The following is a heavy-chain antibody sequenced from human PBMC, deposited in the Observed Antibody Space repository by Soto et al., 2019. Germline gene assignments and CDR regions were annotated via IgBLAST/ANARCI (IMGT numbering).Heavy chain of an antibody. V-gene: IGHV1-69*13. CDR2: IIPIFGTA. CDR1: GGTFSSYA. J-gene: IGHJ4*02. D-gene: IGHD3-22*01. CDR3: TSGYYYDSSRYPALFFDY. Sequence: SVKVSCKASGGTFSSYAISWVRQAPGQGLEWMGGIIPIFGTANYAQKFQGRVTITADESTSTAYMELSSLRSEDTAVYYCTSGYYYDSSRYPALFFDYWGQGTLVTVSS.